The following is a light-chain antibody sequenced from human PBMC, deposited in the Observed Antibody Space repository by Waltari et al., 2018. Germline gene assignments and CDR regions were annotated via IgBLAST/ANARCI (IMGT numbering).Light chain of an antibody. V-gene: IGLV3-10*01. CDR3: YSTDSSGNHGL. Sequence: ELTQPPSVSVSPGQTARITCSGDALPKKYAYWFQQKPGQSPVPIIYEDSKRPSGIPERFSGSSSGTVATLTISGAQVEDEADYYCYSTDSSGNHGLFGGGTRLTVL. J-gene: IGLJ2*01. CDR2: EDS. CDR1: ALPKKY.